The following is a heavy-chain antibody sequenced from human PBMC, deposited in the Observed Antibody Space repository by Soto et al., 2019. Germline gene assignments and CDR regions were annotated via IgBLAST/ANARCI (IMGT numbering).Heavy chain of an antibody. D-gene: IGHD2-15*01. J-gene: IGHJ6*02. CDR1: GGTFSSYA. V-gene: IGHV1-69*13. CDR2: IIPIIGTA. CDR3: ARDPEGYCSGGSCYPDGVDV. Sequence: SVKVSCKASGGTFSSYAISWVRQAPGQGLEWMGGIIPIIGTANYAQKFQGRVTITADESTSTAYMELSSLRSEDTAVYYCARDPEGYCSGGSCYPDGVDVWGQGTTVTSP.